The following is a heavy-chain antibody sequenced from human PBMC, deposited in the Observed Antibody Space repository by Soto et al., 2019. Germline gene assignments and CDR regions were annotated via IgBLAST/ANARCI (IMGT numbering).Heavy chain of an antibody. V-gene: IGHV4-34*01. D-gene: IGHD2-21*01. CDR3: ASSILWWPPLAG. CDR2: INHSGST. CDR1: GRSFSGYY. J-gene: IGHJ4*02. Sequence: PSETLSLPCAVYGRSFSGYYWSWIRQPPGKGLEWIGEINHSGSTNYNPSLKSRVTISVDTSKNQFSLKLSSVTAADTAVYYCASSILWWPPLAGWGQGTLVTVSS.